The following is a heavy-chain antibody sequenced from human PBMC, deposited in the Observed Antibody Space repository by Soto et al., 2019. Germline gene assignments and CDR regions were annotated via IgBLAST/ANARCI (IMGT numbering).Heavy chain of an antibody. J-gene: IGHJ4*02. CDR2: IYYSGST. D-gene: IGHD2-21*01. CDR3: ARCRVACGGECYLVFDS. V-gene: IGHV4-31*03. CDR1: GDSISRGGYY. Sequence: PPETLALTCTVSGDSISRGGYYWSWIRQHPGKGLEGIGYIYYSGSTYYNPSLKSRVTISVDTSKNQFSLKLSSVTAADTAVYYCARCRVACGGECYLVFDSWGQRTL.